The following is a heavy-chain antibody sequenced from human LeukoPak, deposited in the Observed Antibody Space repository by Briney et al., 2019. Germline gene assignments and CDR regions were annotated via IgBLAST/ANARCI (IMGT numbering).Heavy chain of an antibody. J-gene: IGHJ3*02. V-gene: IGHV1-24*01. CDR2: FDPEDGET. CDR3: ATLLWFGESTHDAFDI. Sequence: ASVTVSCKVSGYTLTELSMHWVRQAPGKGLEWMGGFDPEDGETIYAQKFQGRVTMTEDTSTDTAYMELSSLRSEETAVYYCATLLWFGESTHDAFDIWGQGTMVTVSS. CDR1: GYTLTELS. D-gene: IGHD3-10*01.